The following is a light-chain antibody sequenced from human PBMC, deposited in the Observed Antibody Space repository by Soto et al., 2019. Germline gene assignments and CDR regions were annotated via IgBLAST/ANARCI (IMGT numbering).Light chain of an antibody. J-gene: IGKJ5*01. CDR1: QSVSSN. V-gene: IGKV3-15*01. Sequence: EILLTQSPGTLSLSPGERATLSCRASQSVSSNLAWYQQKPGQAPRLLIYGASTRATGIPARFSGSGSGTEFTLTISSLQSEDFAVYYCQQYNNWITFGQGTRLE. CDR2: GAS. CDR3: QQYNNWIT.